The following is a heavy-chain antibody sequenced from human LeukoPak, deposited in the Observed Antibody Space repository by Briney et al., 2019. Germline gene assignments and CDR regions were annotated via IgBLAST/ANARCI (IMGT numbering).Heavy chain of an antibody. CDR1: GFTVSSNY. V-gene: IGHV3-66*02. D-gene: IGHD3-22*01. CDR2: ICSGGST. J-gene: IGHJ5*02. Sequence: GGSLRLSCAASGFTVSSNYMSWVRQAPGKGLEWVSVICSGGSTHYADSVKGRFTISRDNSKNTLYLQMNSLRAEDTAVYYCARAIDDDSSGYYPWGQGTLVTVSS. CDR3: ARAIDDDSSGYYP.